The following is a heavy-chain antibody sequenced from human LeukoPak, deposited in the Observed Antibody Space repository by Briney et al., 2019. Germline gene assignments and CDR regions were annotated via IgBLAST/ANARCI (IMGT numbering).Heavy chain of an antibody. D-gene: IGHD1-26*01. J-gene: IGHJ4*02. CDR2: ISSSSSYI. CDR1: GFSFSNYN. V-gene: IGHV3-21*01. Sequence: LGGSLRLSSADPGFSFSNYNTNWVRQTPGKGLGWVSFISSSSSYIYYADSVKGLFTISRDNAKNSLYLQMNSLRAEDTAVYYCARDMRRSYYLTDYWGQGTLVTVSS. CDR3: ARDMRRSYYLTDY.